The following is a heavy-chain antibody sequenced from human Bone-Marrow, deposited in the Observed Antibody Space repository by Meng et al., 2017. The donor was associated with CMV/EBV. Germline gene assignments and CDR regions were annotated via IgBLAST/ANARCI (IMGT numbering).Heavy chain of an antibody. J-gene: IGHJ4*02. D-gene: IGHD3-3*01. CDR3: TRGFGYDFWSGYYPQGDY. CDR1: GHALTGYY. CDR2: INPNTGST. Sequence: ASVKVSCKTSGHALTGYYMHWVRQAPGQGLEWMGWINPNTGSTIYAQNFQGRVTMTRDTSINTAYMELSRLRSDDTAVYYCTRGFGYDFWSGYYPQGDYWGQGTLVTVSS. V-gene: IGHV1-2*02.